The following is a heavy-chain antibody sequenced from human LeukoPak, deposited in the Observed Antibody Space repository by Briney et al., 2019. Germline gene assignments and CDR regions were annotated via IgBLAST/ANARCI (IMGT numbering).Heavy chain of an antibody. CDR1: GFTFSNYE. J-gene: IGHJ3*02. CDR3: AREFTKTTVTAPGTDAFDI. D-gene: IGHD4-11*01. V-gene: IGHV3-48*03. Sequence: GGSLRLSCAASGFTFSNYEMNWVRQAPGKGLEWVSYISSSGSSIYYADSVKGRFTISRDNAKNSLYLQMNSLRAEDTAVYYCAREFTKTTVTAPGTDAFDIWGQGTMVTVSS. CDR2: ISSSGSSI.